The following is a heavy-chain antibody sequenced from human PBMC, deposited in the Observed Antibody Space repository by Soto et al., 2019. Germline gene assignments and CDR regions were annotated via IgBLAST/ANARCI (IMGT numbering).Heavy chain of an antibody. V-gene: IGHV1-2*02. Sequence: GASVKVSCRASGYTFTGYYLHWVRQAPGQGLEWMGWINPNSGGTNYAQKFQGRVAMTRDTSISTAYMELSRLRSDDSAVYYCVKTWGFGSGYYSFDAWGQGTLVTVSS. CDR3: VKTWGFGSGYYSFDA. J-gene: IGHJ5*02. CDR2: INPNSGGT. CDR1: GYTFTGYY. D-gene: IGHD3-3*01.